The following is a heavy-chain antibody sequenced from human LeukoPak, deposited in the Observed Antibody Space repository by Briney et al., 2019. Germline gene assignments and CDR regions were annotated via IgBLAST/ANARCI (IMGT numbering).Heavy chain of an antibody. CDR1: GGSFSGYY. D-gene: IGHD5-18*01. CDR3: ARERGVDTAIYYYYYGMDV. CDR2: INHSGST. J-gene: IGHJ6*04. V-gene: IGHV4-34*01. Sequence: PSETLSLTCAVYGGSFSGYYWSWIRQPPGKRLEWIGEINHSGSTNYNPSLKSRVTISVDTSKNQFSLKLSSVTAADTAVYYCARERGVDTAIYYYYYGMDVWGKGTTVTVSP.